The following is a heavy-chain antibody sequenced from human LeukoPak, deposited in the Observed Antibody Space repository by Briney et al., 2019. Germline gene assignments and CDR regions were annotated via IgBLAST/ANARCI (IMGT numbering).Heavy chain of an antibody. Sequence: PGGSLRLSCAASGFTFSSYAMSWVRQATGKGLECVSGNTGSGSTTSYADSVKGRFTSSRDNSKNTLYVEMNSLRAEDTAVYYCAKGTVRYCSGGSCYPFDFWGQGTLVTVSS. V-gene: IGHV3-23*01. D-gene: IGHD2-15*01. J-gene: IGHJ4*02. CDR3: AKGTVRYCSGGSCYPFDF. CDR2: NTGSGSTT. CDR1: GFTFSSYA.